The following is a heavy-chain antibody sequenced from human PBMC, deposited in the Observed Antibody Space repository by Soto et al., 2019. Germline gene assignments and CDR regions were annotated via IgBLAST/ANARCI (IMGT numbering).Heavy chain of an antibody. CDR2: ISPLFSTT. J-gene: IGHJ4*02. V-gene: IGHV1-69*01. D-gene: IGHD6-13*01. Sequence: QVQLVQSGAEVKEPGSSVKDTCKATGDLFNNYAFHWVRQAPGQGLEWMGRISPLFSTTNYAQKFQGRVTIGADELTTIVYLEVSNLESEDTAMYYCAASSSVAAAGYFKFWGQATLVTVSP. CDR3: AASSSVAAAGYFKF. CDR1: GDLFNNYA.